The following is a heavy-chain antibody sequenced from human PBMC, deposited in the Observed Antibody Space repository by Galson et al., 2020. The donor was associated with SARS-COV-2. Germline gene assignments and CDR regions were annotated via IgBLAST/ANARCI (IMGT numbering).Heavy chain of an antibody. D-gene: IGHD5-12*01. J-gene: IGHJ4*02. Sequence: SETRSLTCAVSGDSVINNWWSWVRQPPEKGLEWIGEIHHSGTTNYNPSLRSRVSMSLDTSKNQFSLQLTSVTAADTAVYYCALGNDYTWETWGPGTLVTVSS. CDR3: ALGNDYTWET. CDR2: IHHSGTT. CDR1: GDSVINNW. V-gene: IGHV4-4*02.